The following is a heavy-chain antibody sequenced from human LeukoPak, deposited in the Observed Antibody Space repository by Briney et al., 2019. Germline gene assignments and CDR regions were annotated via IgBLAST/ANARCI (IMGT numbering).Heavy chain of an antibody. CDR2: ISNSGST. V-gene: IGHV4-39*07. Sequence: SETLSLTCTVSGGSISSSSHYWGWIRQPPGKGLEWIGSISNSGSTYYNPSLKSRVTISVDTSNNQFSLKLSSVTAADTAVYYCAKEGDSYGYGHGQNDYWGQGTLVTVSS. D-gene: IGHD5-18*01. CDR3: AKEGDSYGYGHGQNDY. CDR1: GGSISSSSHY. J-gene: IGHJ4*02.